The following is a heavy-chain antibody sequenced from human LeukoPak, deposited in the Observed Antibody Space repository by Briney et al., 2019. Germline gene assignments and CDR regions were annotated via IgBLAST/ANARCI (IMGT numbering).Heavy chain of an antibody. Sequence: GGSLRLSCVASGLTFSSYSMTWVRQAPGKGLQWVASISSTSNFIYYADSAKGRFTISRDDAKSSLYLQVNSLRAEDTAVYYCARIPAAIDYWGQGTLVTVSS. CDR2: ISSTSNFI. CDR1: GLTFSSYS. J-gene: IGHJ4*02. CDR3: ARIPAAIDY. D-gene: IGHD2-2*01. V-gene: IGHV3-21*01.